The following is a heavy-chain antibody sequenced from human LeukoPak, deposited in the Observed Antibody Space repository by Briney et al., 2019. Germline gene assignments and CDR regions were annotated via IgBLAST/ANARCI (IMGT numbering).Heavy chain of an antibody. CDR3: ARQAFEELIFDY. J-gene: IGHJ4*02. D-gene: IGHD3-10*01. CDR2: ISGSGDST. CDR1: GFTFSSYS. Sequence: GGSLRLSCAASGFTFSSYSMNWVRQAPGKGLEWVSGISGSGDSTYYADSVKGRFTISRDNSKNTLYLQMNSLRAEDTAVYFCARQAFEELIFDYWGQGTLVTVSS. V-gene: IGHV3-23*01.